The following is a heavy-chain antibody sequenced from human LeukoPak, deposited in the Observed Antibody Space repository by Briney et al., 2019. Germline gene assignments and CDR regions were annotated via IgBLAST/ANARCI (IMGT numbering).Heavy chain of an antibody. Sequence: GGSLRLSCAASGFTFSSYSMNWVRQAPGKGLEWVSSISSSSSYIYYADSVKGRFTISRDTSKNTLFLQMDSLRAEDTAVYYCAKTIKLKYSNYCDYWGQGTLVTVSS. CDR1: GFTFSSYS. CDR2: ISSSSSYI. CDR3: AKTIKLKYSNYCDY. J-gene: IGHJ4*02. V-gene: IGHV3-21*04. D-gene: IGHD6-6*01.